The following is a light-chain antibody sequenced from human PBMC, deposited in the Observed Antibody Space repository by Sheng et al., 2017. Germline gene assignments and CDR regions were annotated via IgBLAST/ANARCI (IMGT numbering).Light chain of an antibody. V-gene: IGLV2-14*03. CDR2: DVG. CDR3: QSFDSSLSRV. CDR1: SSDVGAYDF. J-gene: IGLJ3*02. Sequence: QSALTQPASVSGSPGQSITISCVGTSSDVGAYDFVSWYQQHPGKAPKIIIFDVGRRPSGVSTRFSGSKAGNTASLTISGLQAEDDADYYCQSFDSSLSRVFGGGTKLTVL.